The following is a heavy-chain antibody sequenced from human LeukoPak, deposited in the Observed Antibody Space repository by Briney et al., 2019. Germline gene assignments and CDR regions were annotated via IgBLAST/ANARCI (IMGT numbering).Heavy chain of an antibody. V-gene: IGHV3-7*01. D-gene: IGHD3-10*01. CDR2: IKQDGTEK. J-gene: IGHJ6*02. Sequence: PGGSLRLSCAASGFTFSTYWMSWVRQAPGKGLEWVAVIKQDGTEKYYADSVKGRFTISRDNAKNSLYLQMNSLRGEDTAVYYCARYFGDPQGMDVWGQGTTVTVSS. CDR1: GFTFSTYW. CDR3: ARYFGDPQGMDV.